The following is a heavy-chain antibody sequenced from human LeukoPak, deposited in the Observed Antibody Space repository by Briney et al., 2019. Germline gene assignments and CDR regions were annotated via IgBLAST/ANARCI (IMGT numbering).Heavy chain of an antibody. CDR1: GDSISNSRYS. D-gene: IGHD1-26*01. CDR3: ARLRGSYGGDAFDI. CDR2: TSYSGSA. J-gene: IGHJ3*02. Sequence: NPSETLSLTCTVSGDSISNSRYSWGWIRQPPGKGLEWIGTTSYSGSAYYNPSLKSRVTMPVDTSKNQFSLKLSSVTAADTAVYYCARLRGSYGGDAFDIWGQGTVVTVSS. V-gene: IGHV4-39*01.